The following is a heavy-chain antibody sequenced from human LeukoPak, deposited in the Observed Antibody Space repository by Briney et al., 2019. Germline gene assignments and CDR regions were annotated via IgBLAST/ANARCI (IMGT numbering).Heavy chain of an antibody. CDR1: GYTFSGYY. Sequence: ASVKVSCKASGYTFSGYYIHWVRQAPGQGLEWMGRINPNSGGTNFAQKFQGRVSMTRDTSISTAYMQLSRLRSDDTAVYYCARVTPRIAAAGTGRSAFDIWGQGTMVTVSS. CDR2: INPNSGGT. CDR3: ARVTPRIAAAGTGRSAFDI. D-gene: IGHD6-13*01. J-gene: IGHJ3*02. V-gene: IGHV1-2*06.